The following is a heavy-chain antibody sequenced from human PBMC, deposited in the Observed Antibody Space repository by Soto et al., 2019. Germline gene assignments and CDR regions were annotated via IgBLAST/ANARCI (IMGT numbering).Heavy chain of an antibody. D-gene: IGHD5-18*01. CDR2: ITSSGSTT. J-gene: IGHJ4*02. V-gene: IGHV3-11*01. Sequence: QVQLVESGGELVKPRGSLRLSCAASGFTFSDYYMSWIRQAPGKGLEWVSSITSSGSTTYYTDSVKGRFTISRDNAKNSLYLQMNSLRAEDTAVYYCARERYSYGPYYFDYWAQGTLVTVSS. CDR3: ARERYSYGPYYFDY. CDR1: GFTFSDYY.